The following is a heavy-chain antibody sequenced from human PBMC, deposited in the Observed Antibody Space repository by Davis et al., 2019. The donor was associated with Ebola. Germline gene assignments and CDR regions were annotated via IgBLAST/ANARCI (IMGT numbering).Heavy chain of an antibody. J-gene: IGHJ5*02. Sequence: SGTLSLSCAASGFTSTPTHFTRIPYPPWKGLEWIGEINHSERTNYNVSLKSRVTISVDTSKNQFSLKLSSVTAADTAVYYCARVSTVTAPDWFDPWDQGTLVTVAS. V-gene: IGHV4-34*01. D-gene: IGHD4-17*01. CDR3: ARVSTVTAPDWFDP. CDR1: GFTSTPTH. CDR2: INHSERT.